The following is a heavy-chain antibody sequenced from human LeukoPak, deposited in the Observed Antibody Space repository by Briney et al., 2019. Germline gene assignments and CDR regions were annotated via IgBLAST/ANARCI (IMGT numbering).Heavy chain of an antibody. Sequence: EXLALIYWDDDKRYSPSLKSRLTITKDTSKNQVVLTMTNMDPVDTATYYCAHRLSHYYTSGTFDYWGQGTLVTVSS. CDR3: AHRLSHYYTSGTFDY. CDR2: IYWDDDK. J-gene: IGHJ4*02. D-gene: IGHD3-10*01. V-gene: IGHV2-5*02.